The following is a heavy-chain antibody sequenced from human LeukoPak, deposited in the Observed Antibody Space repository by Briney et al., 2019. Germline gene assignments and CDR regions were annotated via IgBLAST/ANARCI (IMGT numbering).Heavy chain of an antibody. J-gene: IGHJ3*01. CDR1: GYTFTSYD. Sequence: ASVKVSCKASGYTFTSYDINWVRQATGQGLEWMGWMNVNSGNTGYAKKFQGRVTITRNTSISTAYMELSSPRSEDTAVYYCARTVVVTAEHAFDVWGQGTMVTVSS. D-gene: IGHD2-21*02. CDR3: ARTVVVTAEHAFDV. CDR2: MNVNSGNT. V-gene: IGHV1-8*03.